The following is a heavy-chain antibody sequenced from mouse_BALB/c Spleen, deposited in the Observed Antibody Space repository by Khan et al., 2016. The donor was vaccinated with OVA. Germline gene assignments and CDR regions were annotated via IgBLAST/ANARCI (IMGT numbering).Heavy chain of an antibody. Sequence: EVELVESGGDLVKTGGSLKLSCAASGFTFSTYGMSWVRQTPDKRLEWVATISSGGHYTYYIDSVKGRFTIYRDNAKSILYLQMTSLRSEDTAMYYCARLAYYYNSEGFAYWGQGTLVTVSA. V-gene: IGHV5-6*01. D-gene: IGHD1-1*02. CDR3: ARLAYYYNSEGFAY. CDR1: GFTFSTYG. J-gene: IGHJ3*01. CDR2: ISSGGHYT.